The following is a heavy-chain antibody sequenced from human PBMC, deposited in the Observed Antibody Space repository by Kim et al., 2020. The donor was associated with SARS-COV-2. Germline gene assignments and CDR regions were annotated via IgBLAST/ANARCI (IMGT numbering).Heavy chain of an antibody. D-gene: IGHD3-10*01. CDR2: IYYSGST. Sequence: SETLSLTCTVSGGSISSYYWSWIRQPPGKGLEWIGYIYYSGSTNYNPSLKSRVTISVDTSKNQFSLKLSSVTAADTAVYYCARERMVRGIDWVGVDVWGQGTTVTVSS. J-gene: IGHJ6*02. CDR1: GGSISSYY. CDR3: ARERMVRGIDWVGVDV. V-gene: IGHV4-59*01.